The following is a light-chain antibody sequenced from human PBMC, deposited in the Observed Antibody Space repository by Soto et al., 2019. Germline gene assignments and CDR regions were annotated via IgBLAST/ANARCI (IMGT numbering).Light chain of an antibody. CDR3: LQDSNYPRT. J-gene: IGKJ2*01. CDR2: AAS. Sequence: TQMTQSPSSLSASVGDRVTITCRASQGIGNELGWYQQTPGKAPKLMIYAASRLQSGVPSRFSGTGSGTDFSLTISSLQPEDFATYYCLQDSNYPRTFGQGTKLEIK. CDR1: QGIGNE. V-gene: IGKV1-6*01.